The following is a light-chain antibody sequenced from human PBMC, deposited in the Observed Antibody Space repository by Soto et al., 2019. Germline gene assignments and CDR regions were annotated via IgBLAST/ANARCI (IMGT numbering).Light chain of an antibody. Sequence: QSVLTQPPSVSGAPGQWVTISCTGSSSNIGAGYVVHWYQQLPGTAPKLLIYGNSNRPSGVPDRFSGSKSGTSASLAITGLQAEDEADYYCQSYDSSLSGVVFGGGTKLTVL. CDR3: QSYDSSLSGVV. J-gene: IGLJ2*01. CDR1: SSNIGAGYV. CDR2: GNS. V-gene: IGLV1-40*01.